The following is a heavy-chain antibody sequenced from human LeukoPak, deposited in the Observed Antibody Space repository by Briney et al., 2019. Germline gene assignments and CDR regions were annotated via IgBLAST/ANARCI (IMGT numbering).Heavy chain of an antibody. J-gene: IGHJ4*02. V-gene: IGHV4-34*01. D-gene: IGHD1-1*01. CDR3: ARAFTWMQLSLPSQHFDY. Sequence: PSETLSLTCAVYGGTFSGFYWSWIRQPPGKGLEWIGEINHSGSTNYNPSLKSRVTISVDTSKTQFSLKLSSVTAADTAVYYCARAFTWMQLSLPSQHFDYWGLGTLVTVSS. CDR1: GGTFSGFY. CDR2: INHSGST.